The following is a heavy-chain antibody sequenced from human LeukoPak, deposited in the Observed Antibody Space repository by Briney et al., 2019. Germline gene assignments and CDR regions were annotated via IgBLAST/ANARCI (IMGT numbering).Heavy chain of an antibody. V-gene: IGHV4-39*02. CDR3: ARSPLLRYFDWLLSPHFFDY. D-gene: IGHD3-9*01. CDR2: IYYSGST. CDR1: GGSISSSSYY. J-gene: IGHJ4*02. Sequence: PSETLSLTCTVSGGSISSSSYYWGWIRQPPGKGLEWIGSIYYSGSTYSNPSLKNQLTISVDPSKNYFSLKLSSVTAADTAVYYCARSPLLRYFDWLLSPHFFDYWGQGTLVTVSS.